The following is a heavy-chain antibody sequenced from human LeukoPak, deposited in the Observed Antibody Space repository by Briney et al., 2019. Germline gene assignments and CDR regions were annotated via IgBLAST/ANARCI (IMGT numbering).Heavy chain of an antibody. V-gene: IGHV3-30*03. CDR3: ARESTTMVRGVIINYYYYYMDV. CDR2: ISYDGSNK. J-gene: IGHJ6*03. D-gene: IGHD3-10*01. CDR1: GFTFSSYG. Sequence: PGGSLRLSCAASGFTFSSYGMHWVRQAPGKGLEWVAVISYDGSNKYYADSVKGRFTISRDNAKNSLYLQMNSLRAEDTAVYYCARESTTMVRGVIINYYYYYMDVWGKGTTVTVSS.